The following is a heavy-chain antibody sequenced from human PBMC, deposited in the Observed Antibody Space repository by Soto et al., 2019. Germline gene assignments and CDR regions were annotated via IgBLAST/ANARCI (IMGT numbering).Heavy chain of an antibody. V-gene: IGHV3-30*04. Sequence: QVQLVESGGGVVQPGRSLRLSCAASGFTLSDFAMHWVRQAPGKGLEWVAVISYDGSKKYLADSVKGRFTISRDNSKNTLYLHMNSLRTEDTAVYYCASPVGDFAPYFHYWRQGTLVTVSS. CDR2: ISYDGSKK. D-gene: IGHD4-17*01. CDR3: ASPVGDFAPYFHY. CDR1: GFTLSDFA. J-gene: IGHJ4*02.